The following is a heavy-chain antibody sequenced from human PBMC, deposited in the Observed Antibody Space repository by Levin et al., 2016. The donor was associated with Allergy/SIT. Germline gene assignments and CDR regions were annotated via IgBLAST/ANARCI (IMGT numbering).Heavy chain of an antibody. Sequence: VRQAPGKGLEWVSVIYSGGSTYYADSVKGRFTISRDNSKNTLYLQMNSLRAEDTAVYYCARSSGGSRKGDFDYWGQGTLVTVSS. CDR3: ARSSGGSRKGDFDY. J-gene: IGHJ4*02. CDR2: IYSGGST. V-gene: IGHV3-53*01. D-gene: IGHD2-15*01.